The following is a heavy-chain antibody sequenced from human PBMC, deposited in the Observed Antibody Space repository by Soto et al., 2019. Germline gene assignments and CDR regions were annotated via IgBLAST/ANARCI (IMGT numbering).Heavy chain of an antibody. V-gene: IGHV4-31*03. CDR2: IYYSGST. D-gene: IGHD2-2*01. CDR3: ARARILYQPLPFDY. CDR1: GGSISSGGYY. Sequence: PSETLSLTCTVSGGSISSGGYYWSWIRQHPGKGLEWIGYIYYSGSTYYNPSLKSRVTISVDTSKNQFSLKLSSVTAADTAVYYCARARILYQPLPFDYWGQGTLVTVSS. J-gene: IGHJ4*02.